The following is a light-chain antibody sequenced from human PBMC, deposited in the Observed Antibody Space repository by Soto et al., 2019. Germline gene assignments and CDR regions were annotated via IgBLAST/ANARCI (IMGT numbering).Light chain of an antibody. V-gene: IGKV1-5*01. J-gene: IGKJ2*01. CDR2: DAS. Sequence: DIQMTQSPSTLSASVGDRVTITCRASHSVDSWLAWYQQKPGKAPKVLIYDASILESGVPSRFSGSRSGTEFTLAISSLQPDDFATYFCQHYDTCPYTFGQGTKLEI. CDR3: QHYDTCPYT. CDR1: HSVDSW.